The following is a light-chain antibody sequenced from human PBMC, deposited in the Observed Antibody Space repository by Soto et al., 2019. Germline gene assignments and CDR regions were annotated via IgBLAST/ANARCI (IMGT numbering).Light chain of an antibody. CDR3: QQYGSSPKT. J-gene: IGKJ1*01. Sequence: IVLTQSPGTLSMSPGKRATLSCRASQSVVDNYLAWYQQKPGQAPRLLIYGASSRATGIPDRFSGSGSGTDFTLTISRLEPEDFAVYYCQQYGSSPKTFGQGTKVDIK. CDR2: GAS. V-gene: IGKV3-20*01. CDR1: QSVVDNY.